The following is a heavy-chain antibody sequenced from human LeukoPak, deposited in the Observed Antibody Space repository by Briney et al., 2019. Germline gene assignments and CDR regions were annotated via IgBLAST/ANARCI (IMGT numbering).Heavy chain of an antibody. D-gene: IGHD4-17*01. CDR3: ARQVGYDYGDYGAFDI. CDR1: GYSFTSYW. J-gene: IGHJ3*02. CDR2: IYPGDSDT. V-gene: IGHV5-51*01. Sequence: GESLKISCKGSGYSFTSYWIGWVRQMPGKGLEWMGIIYPGDSDTRYSPSFQGQVTISADKSISTAYLQWSSLKASDTAMYYCARQVGYDYGDYGAFDIWGQGTMVTVSS.